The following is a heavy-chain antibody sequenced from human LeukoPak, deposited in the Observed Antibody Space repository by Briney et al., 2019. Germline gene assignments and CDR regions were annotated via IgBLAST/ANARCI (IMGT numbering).Heavy chain of an antibody. CDR1: GGSISSYY. D-gene: IGHD2-2*02. J-gene: IGHJ6*02. CDR3: ARNIPYYYYVMDV. V-gene: IGHV4-59*01. CDR2: NYYSGST. Sequence: PSETLSLTCTVSGGSISSYYWSWIRQPPGKGLEWIGYNYYSGSTNYNPSLKSRVTISVDTSKNQFSLKLSSVSAADTAVYYCARNIPYYYYVMDVWGQGTTVTVSS.